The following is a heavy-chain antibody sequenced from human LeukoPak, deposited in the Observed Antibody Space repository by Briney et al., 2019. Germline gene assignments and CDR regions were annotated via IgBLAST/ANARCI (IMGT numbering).Heavy chain of an antibody. CDR2: INPNSGGT. V-gene: IGHV1-2*02. D-gene: IGHD3-3*01. J-gene: IGHJ4*02. CDR1: GYTFTSYG. Sequence: GASVKVSCKASGYTFTSYGISWVRQAPGQGLEWMGWINPNSGGTNFAQKFQGRVTMTRDTSISTAYMELSRLRSDDTAVYYCASGSGSFDYWGQGTLVTVSS. CDR3: ASGSGSFDY.